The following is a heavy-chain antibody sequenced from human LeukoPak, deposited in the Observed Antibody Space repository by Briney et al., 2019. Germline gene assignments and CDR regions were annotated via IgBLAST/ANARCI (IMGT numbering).Heavy chain of an antibody. CDR3: ARRYYYDGSGSPFDY. D-gene: IGHD3-22*01. Sequence: GESLKISCKGSGYSFTNYWIGWVRQMPGKGLERMGIIDPGDSDTRYSPSFQGQVTISADKSISTAYLQWSSLKASDTAMYYCARRYYYDGSGSPFDYWGQGTLVTVSS. V-gene: IGHV5-51*01. CDR2: IDPGDSDT. J-gene: IGHJ4*02. CDR1: GYSFTNYW.